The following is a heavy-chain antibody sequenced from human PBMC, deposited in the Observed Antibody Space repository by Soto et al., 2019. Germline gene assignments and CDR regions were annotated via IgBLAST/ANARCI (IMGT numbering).Heavy chain of an antibody. CDR1: GFTFSSYA. J-gene: IGHJ6*02. D-gene: IGHD3-3*01. CDR2: ISGSAAST. Sequence: GGSLRLSCAASGFTFSSYAMTWVRQAPGKGLEWVSVISGSAASTYHADSVKGRFSISRDNSKNTLYLQMNSLRAEDTAVYYCAKDLGYDFWSGSSGMDVWGQGTTVTVSS. CDR3: AKDLGYDFWSGSSGMDV. V-gene: IGHV3-23*01.